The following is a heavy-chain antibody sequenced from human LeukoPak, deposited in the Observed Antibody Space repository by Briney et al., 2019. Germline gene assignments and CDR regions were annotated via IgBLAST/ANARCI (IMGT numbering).Heavy chain of an antibody. Sequence: GGSLRLSCAASGFTFSSYSMNWVRQAPGKGLEWVSYISSSSSTIYYADSVKGRFTISRDNAKNSLYLQMNSLRAEDTAVYYCARGSIAVSYYFDYWGQGPRSPSPQ. CDR3: ARGSIAVSYYFDY. CDR2: ISSSSSTI. CDR1: GFTFSSYS. V-gene: IGHV3-48*01. D-gene: IGHD6-19*01. J-gene: IGHJ4*02.